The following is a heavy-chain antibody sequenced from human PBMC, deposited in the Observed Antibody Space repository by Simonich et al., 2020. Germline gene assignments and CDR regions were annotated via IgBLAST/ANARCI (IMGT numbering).Heavy chain of an antibody. CDR2: ISAYNGNP. CDR3: ARASRGTWWYYYFDY. V-gene: IGHV1-18*01. CDR1: GYTFTSYG. D-gene: IGHD2-15*01. J-gene: IGHJ4*02. Sequence: QVQLVQSGAEVKKPGASVKVSFKASGYTFTSYGISWGRQAPGQGLEELGCISAYNGNPKYRQKLQGRGTMTTDTSTRSAYRELRSLRSDDTAVYYCARASRGTWWYYYFDYWGQGTLVTVSS.